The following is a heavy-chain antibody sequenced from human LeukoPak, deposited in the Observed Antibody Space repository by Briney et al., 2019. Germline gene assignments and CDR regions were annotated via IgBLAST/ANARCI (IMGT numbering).Heavy chain of an antibody. Sequence: ASVKVSCKASGYDFTSYAMHWVRQAPGQRLEWMGWINAGNGNTKYSQKFQDRVTVTRDTSTSTAYMELSSLRSEDTAVYYCAKDEKGYYQDTSGYPDAFDIWGQGTMVTVSS. D-gene: IGHD3-22*01. CDR1: GYDFTSYA. CDR3: AKDEKGYYQDTSGYPDAFDI. CDR2: INAGNGNT. J-gene: IGHJ3*02. V-gene: IGHV1-3*01.